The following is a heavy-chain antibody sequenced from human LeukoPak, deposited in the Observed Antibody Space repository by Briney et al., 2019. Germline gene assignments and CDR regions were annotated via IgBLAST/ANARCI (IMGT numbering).Heavy chain of an antibody. Sequence: SQNLSLTCAVSGGSISSGGYSWSSIRQPPGKGLEWIGYIYHSGSTYYNPSLKSRVTISVDTSKNQFSLKLSSVTAADTAVYYCAREDLVAALDYWGQGTLVTVSS. D-gene: IGHD6-13*01. CDR1: GGSISSGGYS. V-gene: IGHV4-30-2*01. CDR2: IYHSGST. J-gene: IGHJ4*02. CDR3: AREDLVAALDY.